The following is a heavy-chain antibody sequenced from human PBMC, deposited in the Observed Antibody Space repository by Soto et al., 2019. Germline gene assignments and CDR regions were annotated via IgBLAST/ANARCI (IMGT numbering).Heavy chain of an antibody. CDR1: GGTFSSYA. V-gene: IGHV1-69*13. J-gene: IGHJ4*02. Sequence: SVKVSCKASGGTFSSYAISWVRQAPGQGLEWMGGIIPIFGTANYAQKFQGRVTITADESTSTAYMELSSLRSEDTAVYYCATSGNSVPPNFDYWGQGTLVTVSS. CDR3: ATSGNSVPPNFDY. CDR2: IIPIFGTA. D-gene: IGHD2-21*02.